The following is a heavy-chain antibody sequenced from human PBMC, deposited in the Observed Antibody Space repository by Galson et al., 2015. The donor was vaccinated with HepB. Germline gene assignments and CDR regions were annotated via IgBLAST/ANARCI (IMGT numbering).Heavy chain of an antibody. CDR1: GFTFRSYA. D-gene: IGHD3-22*01. CDR3: ANVPDYDSSGYYIGDY. Sequence: SLRLSCAASGFTFRSYALSWVRQAPGKGLEWVSGISGSGGGTSYADSVKGRFSISRDNSKNTLYLQMYSLRAEDTAVYYCANVPDYDSSGYYIGDYWGQGTLVTVSS. CDR2: ISGSGGGT. V-gene: IGHV3-23*01. J-gene: IGHJ4*02.